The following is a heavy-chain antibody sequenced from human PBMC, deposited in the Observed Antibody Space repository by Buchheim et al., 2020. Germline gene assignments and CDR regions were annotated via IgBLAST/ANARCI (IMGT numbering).Heavy chain of an antibody. V-gene: IGHV3-7*03. Sequence: EVQLVESGGGLVQFGGSLRLSCAASGFTFSNYWMSWVRQAPGKGLEWLANINQDGSQIYYVDFVKGRFTISRDNSKNTLYLQMNSLRAEDTAVYYCANSKAGDYGSGSYHKGDYYYYGMDVWGQGTT. CDR3: ANSKAGDYGSGSYHKGDYYYYGMDV. D-gene: IGHD3-10*01. J-gene: IGHJ6*02. CDR1: GFTFSNYW. CDR2: INQDGSQI.